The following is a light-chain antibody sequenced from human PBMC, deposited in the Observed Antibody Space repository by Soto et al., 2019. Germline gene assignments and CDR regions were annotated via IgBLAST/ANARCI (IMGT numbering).Light chain of an antibody. CDR3: SSYTSSSTLV. V-gene: IGLV2-14*01. CDR2: EVS. CDR1: SSDVGDFDC. J-gene: IGLJ2*01. Sequence: QSALTQPASVSGSPGQSITISCTGTSSDVGDFDCVSWYQQHPGKAPKLMIYEVSDRPSGVSNRFSGSKSGDTASLTISGLQAGDEADYYCSSYTSSSTLVFGGGTKVTVL.